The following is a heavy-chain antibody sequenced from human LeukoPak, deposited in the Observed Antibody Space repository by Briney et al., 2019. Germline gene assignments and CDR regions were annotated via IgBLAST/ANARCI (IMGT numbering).Heavy chain of an antibody. CDR1: GYSISSGYY. D-gene: IGHD4-17*01. CDR3: ARGPGDYAWS. J-gene: IGHJ4*02. Sequence: SETLSLTCTVSGYSISSGYYWGWIRQPPGKGLEWIGSIYHSGSTYYNPSLKSRVTISVDTSKNQFSLKLSSVTAADTAVYYCARGPGDYAWSWGQGTLVTVSS. CDR2: IYHSGST. V-gene: IGHV4-38-2*02.